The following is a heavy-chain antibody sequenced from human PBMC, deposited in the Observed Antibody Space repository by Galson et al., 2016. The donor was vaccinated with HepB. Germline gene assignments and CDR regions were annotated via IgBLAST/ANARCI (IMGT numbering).Heavy chain of an antibody. V-gene: IGHV3-21*01. Sequence: SLRLSCAASGFSFSNYNMNWVRQAPGKGLEWVSSISRSSGYIYYADSVKGRFTISRDNARNTLYLQMNSLRVEDTAVYYCARDRAYYDFWSGVNWFDPWGQGTLVTVSS. CDR2: ISRSSGYI. CDR3: ARDRAYYDFWSGVNWFDP. CDR1: GFSFSNYN. D-gene: IGHD3-3*01. J-gene: IGHJ5*02.